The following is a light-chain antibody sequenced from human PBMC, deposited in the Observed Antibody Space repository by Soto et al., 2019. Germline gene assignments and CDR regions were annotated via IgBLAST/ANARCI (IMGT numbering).Light chain of an antibody. CDR1: QSVSSY. J-gene: IGKJ5*01. CDR3: QQYTGPPTT. CDR2: DAS. V-gene: IGKV3-11*01. Sequence: EIVLTQSPATLSLSPWEIATLSCRASQSVSSYLAWYQQKPGQAPRLLIYDASNRATGIPARFSGSGSGTDFTLTISSLEPEDFAVYYCQQYTGPPTTFGQGTRLEIK.